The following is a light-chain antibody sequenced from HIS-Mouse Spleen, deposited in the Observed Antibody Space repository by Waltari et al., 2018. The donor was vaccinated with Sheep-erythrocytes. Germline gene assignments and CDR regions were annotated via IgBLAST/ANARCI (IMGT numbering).Light chain of an antibody. CDR2: YDD. CDR3: AAWDDRLNGPV. J-gene: IGLJ2*01. CDR1: SSNIGNNA. Sequence: QSVLTQPPSVSEAPRHRVTISCSGSSSNIGNNAVNWYQQLPGKAPKLLIYYDDLRPSGVSTRIFGAKSGTSASLAISGLQCEDEADYYCAAWDDRLNGPVFGGGTKLTVL. V-gene: IGLV1-36*01.